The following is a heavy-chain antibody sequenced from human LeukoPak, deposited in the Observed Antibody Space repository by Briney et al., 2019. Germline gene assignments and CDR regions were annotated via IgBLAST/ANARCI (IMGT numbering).Heavy chain of an antibody. V-gene: IGHV3-23*01. CDR2: IFPSGGEI. Sequence: PGGSLRLSCAASGFTFSTFAMIWVRQPPGKGLEWVSSIFPSGGEIHYADSVRGRFTISRDNSKSTLSLQMNSLRAEDTAVYYCTGNYYGSGSYADFDYWGQGTLVTVSS. J-gene: IGHJ4*02. CDR3: TGNYYGSGSYADFDY. D-gene: IGHD3-10*01. CDR1: GFTFSTFA.